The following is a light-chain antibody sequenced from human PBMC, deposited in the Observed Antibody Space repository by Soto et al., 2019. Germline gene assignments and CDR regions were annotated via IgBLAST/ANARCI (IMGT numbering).Light chain of an antibody. J-gene: IGKJ5*01. V-gene: IGKV3-20*01. CDR3: QQYGRPPRAT. CDR1: QSLSGN. Sequence: EIVMPQSPATLAGSPAETVTLSCRASQSLSGNLAWYQQKPGQAPRLLIFRASTRATGVPDRFSGGGSGTDFTLSISKVEPEDFAVYYCQQYGRPPRATFGQGTRLEIK. CDR2: RAS.